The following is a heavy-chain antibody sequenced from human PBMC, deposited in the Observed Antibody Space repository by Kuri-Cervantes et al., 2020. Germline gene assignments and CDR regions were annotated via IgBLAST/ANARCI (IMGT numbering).Heavy chain of an antibody. CDR1: GYTFTGYY. CDR3: VRTSILCSGGSCYDG. Sequence: ASVKVSRKASGYTFTGYYMHWVRQAPGQGLEWMGWINPNSGGTNYAQKFQGRVTMTRDTSISTAYMELSSLRSEDTAVYYCVRTSILCSGGSCYDGWGQGTLVTVSS. D-gene: IGHD2-15*01. J-gene: IGHJ4*02. V-gene: IGHV1-2*02. CDR2: INPNSGGT.